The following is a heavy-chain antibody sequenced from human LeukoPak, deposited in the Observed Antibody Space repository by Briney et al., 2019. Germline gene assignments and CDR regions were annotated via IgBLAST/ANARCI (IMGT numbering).Heavy chain of an antibody. Sequence: ASVKISCTASGYTFTGYYIHWVRQAPGQGLEWVGWINPNSGDTHHAQNFQGRVTMTRDTSISTASMDLSRLRSDDTAVYYCARAPKNDAYDIWGRGTMVTVSS. V-gene: IGHV1-2*02. CDR2: INPNSGDT. CDR1: GYTFTGYY. CDR3: ARAPKNDAYDI. J-gene: IGHJ3*02.